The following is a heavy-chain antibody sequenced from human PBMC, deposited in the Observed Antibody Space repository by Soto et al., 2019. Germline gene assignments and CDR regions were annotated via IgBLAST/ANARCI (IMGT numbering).Heavy chain of an antibody. D-gene: IGHD1-1*01. CDR3: ARHVGVTGTGYPYFGLDV. J-gene: IGHJ6*02. CDR1: GDRVSSDSAS. CDR2: TYYRSSWSKCDS. V-gene: IGHV6-1*01. Sequence: SQTRSLTCVISGDRVSSDSASWNWIRRSPSKGLERRGRTYYRSSWSKCDSEYGLSVQGRISIDTDTPNTHFSMQMNSVPPEAKAVYYCARHVGVTGTGYPYFGLDVWGQGTTVTVSS.